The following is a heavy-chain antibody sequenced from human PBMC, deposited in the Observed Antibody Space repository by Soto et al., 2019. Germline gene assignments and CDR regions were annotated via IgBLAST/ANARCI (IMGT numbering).Heavy chain of an antibody. V-gene: IGHV3-33*01. CDR1: GFTFNSYA. J-gene: IGHJ3*02. CDR2: IWYDGSTK. D-gene: IGHD1-1*01. Sequence: ESGGGVVQPGRSLRVSCAASGFTFNSYAIHWVRQAPGKGLEWVAIIWYDGSTKYYADSVRGRFTISRDNSKNTLFLQMNSLRAEDTAMYYCARDRGTTGATGGAFDIWGQGTMVTVSS. CDR3: ARDRGTTGATGGAFDI.